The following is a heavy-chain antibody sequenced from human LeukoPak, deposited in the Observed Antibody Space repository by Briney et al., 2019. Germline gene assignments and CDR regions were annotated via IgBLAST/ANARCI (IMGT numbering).Heavy chain of an antibody. CDR2: ISAYNGNT. D-gene: IGHD3-9*01. Sequence: ASVKVSCKASGYTFTGYYMHWVRQAPGQGLEWMGWISAYNGNTNYAQKLQGRVTMTTDTSTSTAYMELRSLRSDDTAVYYCARDTIYFDWLSYFDYWGQGTLVTVSS. CDR3: ARDTIYFDWLSYFDY. CDR1: GYTFTGYY. V-gene: IGHV1-18*04. J-gene: IGHJ4*02.